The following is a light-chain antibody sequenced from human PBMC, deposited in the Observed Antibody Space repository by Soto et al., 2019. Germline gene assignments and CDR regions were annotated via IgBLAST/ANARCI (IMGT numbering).Light chain of an antibody. V-gene: IGKV3-20*01. J-gene: IGKJ1*01. CDR2: DAS. CDR3: QQYGSSPWT. Sequence: IVLTQSPGTLSLSTGERATLSCRASQSVSSSYLAFYQQKPCQAPRLLIYDASNRATGIPARFSGSGSGTDFSLTISSLEPEDFAVYYCQQYGSSPWTFGQGTKMDIK. CDR1: QSVSSSY.